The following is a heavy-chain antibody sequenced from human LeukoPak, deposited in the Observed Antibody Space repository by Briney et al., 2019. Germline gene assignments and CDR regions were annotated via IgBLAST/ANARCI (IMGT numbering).Heavy chain of an antibody. CDR2: LYSGGRT. J-gene: IGHJ3*01. CDR3: TKSGPPDPY. Sequence: PRGSLRLSRAASGLTAYTNDMSWVRQAPGKRVGWVSILYSGGRTYYGDSVKGRFTISRDNSRNTLYLQMNSLRAEDTAMYYCTKSGPPDPYWGQGTMVTVSS. CDR1: GLTAYTND. V-gene: IGHV3-53*01. D-gene: IGHD1-14*01.